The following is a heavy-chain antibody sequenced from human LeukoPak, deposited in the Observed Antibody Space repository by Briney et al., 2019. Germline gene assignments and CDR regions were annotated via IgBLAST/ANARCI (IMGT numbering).Heavy chain of an antibody. D-gene: IGHD4-17*01. Sequence: ASVKVSCKVSGYTLTELSMHWVRQAPGKGLEWMGGFDPEDGETIYAQKFQGRVTMTEDTSTNTAYMELSSLRSEDTAVYYCATGSVSSPLRRSGHDYWGQGTLVTVSS. CDR1: GYTLTELS. CDR2: FDPEDGET. J-gene: IGHJ4*02. CDR3: ATGSVSSPLRRSGHDY. V-gene: IGHV1-24*01.